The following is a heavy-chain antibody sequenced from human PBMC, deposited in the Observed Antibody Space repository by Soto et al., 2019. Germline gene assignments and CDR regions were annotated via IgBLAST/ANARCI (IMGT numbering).Heavy chain of an antibody. V-gene: IGHV1-69*01. CDR2: IIPIFGTA. CDR1: GGTFSSYA. J-gene: IGHJ5*02. CDR3: ASDNHVTVAGGWFDP. D-gene: IGHD6-19*01. Sequence: QVQLVQSGAEVKTPGSSVKVSCKASGGTFSSYAISWVRQAPGQGLEWMGGIIPIFGTANYAQKCQGRVTITADESTSPAYMELSSRRSEDTAVYYGASDNHVTVAGGWFDPWGQGTLVTVSS.